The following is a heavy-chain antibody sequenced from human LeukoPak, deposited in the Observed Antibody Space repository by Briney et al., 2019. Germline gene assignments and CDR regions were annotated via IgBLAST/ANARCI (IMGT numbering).Heavy chain of an antibody. J-gene: IGHJ3*02. CDR1: GFTFSSYG. D-gene: IGHD3-22*01. V-gene: IGHV3-30*18. CDR2: ISYDGSNK. CDR3: ANDYYDSSGYPGSYAFDI. Sequence: GGSLRLSCAASGFTFSSYGMHWVRQAPGKGLEWVAVISYDGSNKYYADSVKGRFTISRDNSKNTLYLQMNSLRAEDTAVYYCANDYYDSSGYPGSYAFDIWGQGTMVTVSS.